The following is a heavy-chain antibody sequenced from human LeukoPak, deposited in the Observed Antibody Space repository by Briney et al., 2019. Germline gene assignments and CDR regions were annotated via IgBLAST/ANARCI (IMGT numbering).Heavy chain of an antibody. V-gene: IGHV3-21*01. CDR1: GFTFNSYS. CDR3: ARQDRWVRGVGLDY. D-gene: IGHD3-10*01. Sequence: GGSLRLSCTASGFTFNSYSMGWVRQAPGKGLQWVSSISSSSAYKYYADSLKGRSTISRDNAKNSLYLQMNSLRAEDTAVYYCARQDRWVRGVGLDYWGQGILVTVSS. J-gene: IGHJ4*02. CDR2: ISSSSAYK.